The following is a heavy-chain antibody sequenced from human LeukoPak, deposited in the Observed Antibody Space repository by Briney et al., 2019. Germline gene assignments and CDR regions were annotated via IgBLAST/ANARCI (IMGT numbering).Heavy chain of an antibody. CDR2: IYHSGST. Sequence: PSETLSLTCTVSGGSISSGGYSWSWIRQPPGKGLEWIGYIYHSGSTYYNPSLKSRVTISVDRSKNQFSLKLSSVTAADTAVYYCAREGRKGFGEFHDAFDIWGQGTMVTVSS. CDR1: GGSISSGGYS. D-gene: IGHD3-10*01. J-gene: IGHJ3*02. CDR3: AREGRKGFGEFHDAFDI. V-gene: IGHV4-30-2*01.